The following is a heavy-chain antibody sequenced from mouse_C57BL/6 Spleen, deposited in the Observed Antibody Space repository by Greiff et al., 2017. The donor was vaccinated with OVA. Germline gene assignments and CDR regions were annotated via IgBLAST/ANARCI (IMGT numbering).Heavy chain of an antibody. J-gene: IGHJ2*01. V-gene: IGHV6-3*01. Sequence: EVKLEESGGGLVQPGGSMKLSCVASGFTFSNYWMNWVRQSPEKGLEWVAQIRLKSDNYATHYAESVKGRFTISRDDSKSSVYLQMNNLRAEDTGIYYCVDLLPGSSFDYWGQGTTLTVSS. CDR2: IRLKSDNYAT. CDR3: VDLLPGSSFDY. CDR1: GFTFSNYW. D-gene: IGHD1-1*01.